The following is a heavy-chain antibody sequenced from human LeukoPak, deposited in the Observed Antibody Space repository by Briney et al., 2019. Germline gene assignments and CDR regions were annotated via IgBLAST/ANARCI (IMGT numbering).Heavy chain of an antibody. V-gene: IGHV1-8*01. Sequence: GASVKVSCKASGYTFTSYDINWVRQATGQGLEWMGWMNPNSGNTGYAQKLQGRVTMTTDTSTSTAYMELRSLRSDDTAVYYCARDRSSGWYDLFYWGQGTLVTVSS. J-gene: IGHJ4*02. CDR3: ARDRSSGWYDLFY. CDR2: MNPNSGNT. CDR1: GYTFTSYD. D-gene: IGHD6-19*01.